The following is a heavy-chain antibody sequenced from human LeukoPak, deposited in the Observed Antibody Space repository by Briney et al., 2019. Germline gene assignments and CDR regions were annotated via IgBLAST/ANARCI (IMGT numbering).Heavy chain of an antibody. CDR3: ASGGDSSSWPFDY. Sequence: RGSLRLSCAASGFFFRGYWMSWLRQAPGKGLVWVANINQDGSDKYYVDSVKGRFTISRDNAKNSVYLQMNSLRAEDTAVYFCASGGDSSSWPFDYWGQGILVTVSS. D-gene: IGHD6-13*01. V-gene: IGHV3-7*01. CDR2: INQDGSDK. J-gene: IGHJ4*02. CDR1: GFFFRGYW.